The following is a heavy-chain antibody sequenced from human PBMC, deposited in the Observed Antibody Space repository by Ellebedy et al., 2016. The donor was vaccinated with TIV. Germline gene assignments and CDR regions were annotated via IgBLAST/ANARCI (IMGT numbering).Heavy chain of an antibody. CDR3: ARGGHYYDSSGYLNMAFDI. Sequence: ASVKVSCKASGYTFTSYDINWVRQATGQGLEWMGWMNPNSGNTGYAQKFQGRVTMTRNTSITTAYMGLSSLRSEDTAVYYCARGGHYYDSSGYLNMAFDIWGQGTVVTVSS. D-gene: IGHD3-22*01. V-gene: IGHV1-8*01. CDR2: MNPNSGNT. CDR1: GYTFTSYD. J-gene: IGHJ3*02.